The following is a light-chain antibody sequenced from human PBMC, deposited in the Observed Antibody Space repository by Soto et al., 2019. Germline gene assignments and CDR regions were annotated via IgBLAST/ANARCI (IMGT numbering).Light chain of an antibody. CDR3: QQYDDWPPYT. Sequence: EIMMTQSPATLSASPGERATLSCRASQSISNNLAWYQQKPGQSPRLLIYGASTRSSGVPARFSGSGSGTEFTLAISSLQSEDFAVYYCQQYDDWPPYTFGQGTRLESK. CDR1: QSISNN. CDR2: GAS. V-gene: IGKV3-15*01. J-gene: IGKJ2*01.